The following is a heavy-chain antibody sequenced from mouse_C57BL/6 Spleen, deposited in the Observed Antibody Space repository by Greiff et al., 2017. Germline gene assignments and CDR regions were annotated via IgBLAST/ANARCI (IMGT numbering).Heavy chain of an antibody. D-gene: IGHD1-1*01. CDR1: GYTFTSYW. CDR3: AATVVAHWYFDV. CDR2: IDPSDSET. Sequence: VQLQQPGAELVRPGSSVKLSCKASGYTFTSYWMHWVKQRPIQGLEWIGNIDPSDSETHYNQKFKDKATLTVDKSSSTAYMQLSSLTSEDTAVYYCAATVVAHWYFDVWGTGTTVPVSS. V-gene: IGHV1-52*01. J-gene: IGHJ1*03.